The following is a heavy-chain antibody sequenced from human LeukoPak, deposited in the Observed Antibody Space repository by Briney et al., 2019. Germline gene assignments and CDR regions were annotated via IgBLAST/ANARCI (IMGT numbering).Heavy chain of an antibody. Sequence: SETLSLTCAVYGGSFNDYYWNWIRQPPGKGLEWIGEIHHSGSTNYKPSLKSRVTISIDQSKNQFSLRLSSVTAADTAVYYCAKIVGYGSEYYYYYMDVWGKGTTVTVSS. V-gene: IGHV4-34*01. D-gene: IGHD3-10*01. CDR1: GGSFNDYY. CDR2: IHHSGST. CDR3: AKIVGYGSEYYYYYMDV. J-gene: IGHJ6*03.